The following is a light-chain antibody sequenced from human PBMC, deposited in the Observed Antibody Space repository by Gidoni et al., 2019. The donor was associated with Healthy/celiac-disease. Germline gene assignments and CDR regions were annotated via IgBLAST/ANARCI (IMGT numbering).Light chain of an antibody. CDR1: QSVSSSY. V-gene: IGKV3-20*01. CDR3: HQYGSSPPYT. Sequence: EIVLTQSPGTLSLSPGERATLSCRASQSVSSSYLGWYHQKPGQAPRLLIYGASSRATGIPDRFIGSGSGTDFTLPISRLEPEDFAVYYCHQYGSSPPYTFGQGTKLEIK. CDR2: GAS. J-gene: IGKJ2*01.